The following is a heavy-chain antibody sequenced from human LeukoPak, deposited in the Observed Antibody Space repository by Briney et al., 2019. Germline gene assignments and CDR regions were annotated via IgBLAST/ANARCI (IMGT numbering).Heavy chain of an antibody. CDR3: AKERTLLWFGELYLGY. CDR1: GFPFSNYG. CDR2: ISGSGGST. Sequence: GGSLRLSCAASGFPFSNYGMNWVRQAPGKGLEWVSAISGSGGSTYYADSVKGRFTISRDNSKNTLYLQMNSLRAEDTAVYYCAKERTLLWFGELYLGYWGQGTLVTVSS. V-gene: IGHV3-23*01. D-gene: IGHD3-10*01. J-gene: IGHJ4*02.